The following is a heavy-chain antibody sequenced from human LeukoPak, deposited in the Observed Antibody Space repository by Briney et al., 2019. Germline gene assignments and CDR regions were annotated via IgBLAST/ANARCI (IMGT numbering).Heavy chain of an antibody. J-gene: IGHJ4*02. CDR2: ISYDGSNK. V-gene: IGHV3-30-3*01. Sequence: PGGSLRLSCAASGFTFRSYWMHWVRQAPGKGLEWVAVISYDGSNKYYADSVKGRFTISRDKSKNTLYLQMNSLRAEDTAVYYCARALIQPPAYYFDYWGQGTLVTVSS. CDR1: GFTFRSYW. D-gene: IGHD5-18*01. CDR3: ARALIQPPAYYFDY.